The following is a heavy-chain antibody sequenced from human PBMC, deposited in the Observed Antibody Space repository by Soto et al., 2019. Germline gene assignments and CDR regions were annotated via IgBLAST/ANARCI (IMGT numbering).Heavy chain of an antibody. CDR3: ARRGCIAAAGTSYYYYGMDV. Sequence: PGGSLRLSCAASGFTFSSYSMNWVRQAPGKGLEWVSYISSSSSTIYYADSVKGRFTISRDNSKNTLYLQMNSLRAEDTAVYYCARRGCIAAAGTSYYYYGMDVWGQGTTVTVPS. J-gene: IGHJ6*02. V-gene: IGHV3-48*01. D-gene: IGHD6-13*01. CDR2: ISSSSSTI. CDR1: GFTFSSYS.